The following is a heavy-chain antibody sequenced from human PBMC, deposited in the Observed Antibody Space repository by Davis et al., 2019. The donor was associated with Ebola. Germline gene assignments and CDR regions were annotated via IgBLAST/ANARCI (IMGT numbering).Heavy chain of an antibody. V-gene: IGHV4-61*08. D-gene: IGHD2-2*01. CDR1: GGSISSGGYY. Sequence: SETLSLTCTVSGGSISSGGYYWSWIRQHPGKGLEWIGEINHSGSTNYNPSLKSRVTISVDTSKNQFSLKLSSVTAADTAVYYCARGGIVVVPAAIIDYYYYYGMDVWGQGTTVTVSS. J-gene: IGHJ6*02. CDR2: INHSGST. CDR3: ARGGIVVVPAAIIDYYYYYGMDV.